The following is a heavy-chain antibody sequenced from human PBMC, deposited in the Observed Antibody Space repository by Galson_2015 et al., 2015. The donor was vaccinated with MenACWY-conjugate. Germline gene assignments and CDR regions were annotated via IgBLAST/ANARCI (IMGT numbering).Heavy chain of an antibody. CDR1: GITFSSYA. Sequence: SLRLSCAASGITFSSYAMSWVRQAPGKGLEWVSSISTTGGTTYYADSVKGRFTISRDNSKNTLYLQMNSLRAEDTAVYYCAKARRGRVVVTATTDYWGQGTLVTVSS. V-gene: IGHV3-23*01. D-gene: IGHD2-21*02. CDR2: ISTTGGTT. J-gene: IGHJ4*02. CDR3: AKARRGRVVVTATTDY.